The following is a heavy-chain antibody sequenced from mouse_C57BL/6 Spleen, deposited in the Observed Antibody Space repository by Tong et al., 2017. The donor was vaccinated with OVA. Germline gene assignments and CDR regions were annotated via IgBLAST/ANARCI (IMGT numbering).Heavy chain of an antibody. Sequence: LQESGEGLVKPGGSLKLSCAASGFTFSSYAMSWVRQTPEKRLEWVAYISSGGDYIYYADTVKGRFTISRDNARNTLYLQMTSLRSEDTAMYYCARSPSYDGYYFDYWGQGTTLTVSS. V-gene: IGHV5S21*01. CDR3: ARSPSYDGYYFDY. CDR2: ISSGGDYI. CDR1: GFTFSSYA. D-gene: IGHD2-3*01. J-gene: IGHJ2*01.